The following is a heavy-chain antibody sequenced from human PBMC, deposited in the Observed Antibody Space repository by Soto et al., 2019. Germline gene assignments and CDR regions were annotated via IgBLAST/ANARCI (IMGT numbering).Heavy chain of an antibody. Sequence: SETLSLTCTVSGGSISSGGYYWSWIRQHPGKGLEWIGYIYYSGSTYYNPSLKSRVTISVDTSKNQFSLKLSSVTAADTAVYYCAREERIYSSSLGYYYGMDVWGQGTTVTVSS. CDR3: AREERIYSSSLGYYYGMDV. V-gene: IGHV4-31*03. CDR1: GGSISSGGYY. D-gene: IGHD6-13*01. J-gene: IGHJ6*02. CDR2: IYYSGST.